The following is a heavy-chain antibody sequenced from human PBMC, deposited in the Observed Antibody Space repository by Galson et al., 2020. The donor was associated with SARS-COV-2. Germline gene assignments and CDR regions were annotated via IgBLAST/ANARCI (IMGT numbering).Heavy chain of an antibody. CDR3: AKDLRFGEDWFDR. D-gene: IGHD3-10*01. Sequence: QLGESLKISCAASGFTFSSYGMHWVRQAPGKGLVWVAVIWYDGRNKYYADSVEGRFPISRDNSKNTLYLQMNSLRAEDTAVYYCAKDLRFGEDWFDRWGQGTLVTVSS. V-gene: IGHV3-33*06. CDR2: IWYDGRNK. CDR1: GFTFSSYG. J-gene: IGHJ5*02.